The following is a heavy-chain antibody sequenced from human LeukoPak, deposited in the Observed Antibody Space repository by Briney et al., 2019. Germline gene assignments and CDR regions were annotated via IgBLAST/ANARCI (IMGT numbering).Heavy chain of an antibody. CDR2: ISSGSSTI. V-gene: IGHV3-48*04. D-gene: IGHD6-19*01. CDR1: GFTFSSYT. CDR3: AKVGDSGWYFDY. Sequence: GGSLRLSCATSGFTFSSYTMNWVRQAPGKGLEWVSYISSGSSTIYYADSVRGRFTISRDNAKNSLYLQMNSLRVEDTAVYYCAKVGDSGWYFDYWGQGTLVTVSS. J-gene: IGHJ4*02.